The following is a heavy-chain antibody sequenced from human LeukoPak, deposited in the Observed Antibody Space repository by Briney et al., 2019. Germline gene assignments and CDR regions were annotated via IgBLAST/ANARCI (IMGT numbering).Heavy chain of an antibody. J-gene: IGHJ4*02. CDR2: IHPEGNEK. V-gene: IGHV3-7*04. Sequence: GGSLRLSCAFSGFSFTNFWMSWVRQAPGRGLEWVANIHPEGNEKYHVESVKGRFTISRDNTKNLLFLQMNGLRVEDTAVYYCARGDAFSGDHWGQGTLVTVSS. CDR3: ARGDAFSGDH. CDR1: GFSFTNFW.